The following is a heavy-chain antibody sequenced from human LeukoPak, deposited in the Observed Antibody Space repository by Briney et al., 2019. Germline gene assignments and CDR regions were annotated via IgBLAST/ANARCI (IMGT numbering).Heavy chain of an antibody. CDR1: GGSFSGYY. V-gene: IGHV4-34*01. J-gene: IGHJ4*02. D-gene: IGHD1-7*01. Sequence: SETLSLTCAVYGGSFSGYYWSWIRQPPGKGLEWIGEINHSGSTNYNPSLKSRVTISVDTSKNQFSLKLSSVTAADTAVYYCARWITGTTSEDYWGQGTLVTVSS. CDR2: INHSGST. CDR3: ARWITGTTSEDY.